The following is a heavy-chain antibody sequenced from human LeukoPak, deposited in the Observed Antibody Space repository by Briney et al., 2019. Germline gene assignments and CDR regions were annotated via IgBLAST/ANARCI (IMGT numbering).Heavy chain of an antibody. V-gene: IGHV4-59*01. Sequence: KSSETLSLTCTVSGGSISSYYWSWIRHPPGKGLEWIGYIYYSGSTNYNPSLKSRVTISVDTSKNQFSLKLSSVTAADTAVYYCASSRNDILTGYNPYAFDIWGQGTMVTVSS. CDR1: GGSISSYY. CDR3: ASSRNDILTGYNPYAFDI. J-gene: IGHJ3*02. CDR2: IYYSGST. D-gene: IGHD3-9*01.